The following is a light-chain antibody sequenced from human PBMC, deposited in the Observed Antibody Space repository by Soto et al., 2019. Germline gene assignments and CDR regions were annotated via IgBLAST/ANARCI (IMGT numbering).Light chain of an antibody. CDR2: KAS. CDR1: QTISSW. Sequence: DIQMTQSLSTLSASLIDRLTITCRASQTISSWLAWYQQKPGKAPKLLIYKASTLKSGVPSRFSGSGSGTEFTLTISSLQPDDFATYYCQHYNSYSEAFGQGTKVDI. J-gene: IGKJ1*01. CDR3: QHYNSYSEA. V-gene: IGKV1-5*03.